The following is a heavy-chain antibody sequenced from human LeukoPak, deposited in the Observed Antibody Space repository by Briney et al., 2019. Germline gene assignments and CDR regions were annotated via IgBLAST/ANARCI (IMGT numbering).Heavy chain of an antibody. V-gene: IGHV1-69*04. CDR1: GGTFSIYA. CDR2: IIPILGIA. D-gene: IGHD1-26*01. CDR3: ARGSYSGHTRGDY. J-gene: IGHJ4*02. Sequence: SVKVSCKASGGTFSIYAISWVRQAPGQGLEWMGRIIPILGIANYAQKFQGRVTITADKSTSTAYMELSSLRSEDTAVYYCARGSYSGHTRGDYWGQGTLVTVSS.